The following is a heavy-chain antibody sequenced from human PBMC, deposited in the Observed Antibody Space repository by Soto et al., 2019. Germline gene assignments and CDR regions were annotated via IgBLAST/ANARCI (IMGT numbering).Heavy chain of an antibody. CDR3: AKVRSPFVTTVTTFDY. V-gene: IGHV3-30*18. D-gene: IGHD4-17*01. CDR1: GFTFSSYG. Sequence: GGSLRLSCAASGFTFSSYGMHWVRQAPGKGLEWVTGISYDGSYKYYADSVKGRFTISRDNSKNTLYLQMNSLRAEDTAVYYCAKVRSPFVTTVTTFDYWGQGTLVTVSS. CDR2: ISYDGSYK. J-gene: IGHJ4*02.